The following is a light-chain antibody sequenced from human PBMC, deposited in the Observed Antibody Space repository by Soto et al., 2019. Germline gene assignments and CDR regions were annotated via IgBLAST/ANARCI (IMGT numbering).Light chain of an antibody. CDR1: GSDVGSYNL. CDR2: EGT. V-gene: IGLV2-23*01. J-gene: IGLJ3*02. Sequence: QSVLTQPASVSGSPGQSITISCTGTGSDVGSYNLVSWYQQHPGKAPKVIIYEGTKRPSGVSNRFSGSKSGNTASLTISGLQAEDEADYYCCSYAGSSPSVVFGGGTKLTVL. CDR3: CSYAGSSPSVV.